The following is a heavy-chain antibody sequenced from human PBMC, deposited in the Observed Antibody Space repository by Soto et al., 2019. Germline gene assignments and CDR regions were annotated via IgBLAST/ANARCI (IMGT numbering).Heavy chain of an antibody. CDR1: GFTFGSYG. V-gene: IGHV3-33*01. J-gene: IGHJ4*02. CDR2: IWYDGSNK. D-gene: IGHD2-15*01. Sequence: GGSLRLSCAASGFTFGSYGMHWVRQAPGKGLEWVAVIWYDGSNKYYADSVKGRFTISRDNSKNTLYLQMNSLRAGDTAVYYCARSIHCSGGSCYHGTIDYWGQGTLVTVSS. CDR3: ARSIHCSGGSCYHGTIDY.